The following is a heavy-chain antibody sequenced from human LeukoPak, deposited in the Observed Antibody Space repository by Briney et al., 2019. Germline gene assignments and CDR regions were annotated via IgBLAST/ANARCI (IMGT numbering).Heavy chain of an antibody. D-gene: IGHD2-8*01. J-gene: IGHJ2*01. CDR3: VRGTSGYFDL. CDR1: GYSVTNNY. Sequence: PGGSLRLSCAASGYSVTNNYMTWIRQPPGKGLDWVAHIYADGTTFYTDSAKGRFTLSRDNSQNKLFLQMNSLRADDTAVYYCVRGTSGYFDLWGRGALVTVSS. V-gene: IGHV3-53*01. CDR2: IYADGTT.